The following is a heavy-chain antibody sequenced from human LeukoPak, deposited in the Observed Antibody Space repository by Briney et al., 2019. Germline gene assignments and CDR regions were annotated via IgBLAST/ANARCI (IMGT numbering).Heavy chain of an antibody. Sequence: GGSLRLSCAASGLTFSNYGMHWVRQAPGKGLEWVAIIWYDGSKKYHADSVKGRFTISRDNSKNTLYLQMSSLRAEDTAVYYCARDHGYYPSSHLDYWGQGTLVTVSS. D-gene: IGHD3-22*01. V-gene: IGHV3-33*01. CDR1: GLTFSNYG. J-gene: IGHJ4*02. CDR3: ARDHGYYPSSHLDY. CDR2: IWYDGSKK.